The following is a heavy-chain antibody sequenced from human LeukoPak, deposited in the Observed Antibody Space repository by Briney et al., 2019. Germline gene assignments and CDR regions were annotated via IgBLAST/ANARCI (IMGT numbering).Heavy chain of an antibody. CDR2: INHSGST. CDR1: GYSINSAYY. J-gene: IGHJ4*02. CDR3: ASHPVLGY. V-gene: IGHV4-38-2*02. Sequence: PSETLSLTCTVSGYSINSAYYWGWIRQPPGKGLEWIGEINHSGSTNYNPSLKSRVTISVDTSKNQFSLKLSSVTAADTAVYYCASHPVLGYWGQGTLVTVSS.